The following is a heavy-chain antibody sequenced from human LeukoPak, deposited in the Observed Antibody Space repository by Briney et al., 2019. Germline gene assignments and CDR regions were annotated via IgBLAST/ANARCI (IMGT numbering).Heavy chain of an antibody. CDR2: INPSGGST. CDR1: GYTFTSYY. J-gene: IGHJ4*02. CDR3: ARESLLYFDWLPHYFDY. D-gene: IGHD3-9*01. Sequence: ASVKVSCKASGYTFTSYYMHWVRQAPGQGLEWMGIINPSGGSTSYAQKFQGRVTMTRDTSTSTVYMELSSLRSEDTAVYYCARESLLYFDWLPHYFDYWGQGTLVTVSS. V-gene: IGHV1-46*01.